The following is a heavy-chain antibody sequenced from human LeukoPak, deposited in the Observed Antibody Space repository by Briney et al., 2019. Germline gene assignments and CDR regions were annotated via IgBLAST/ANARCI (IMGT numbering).Heavy chain of an antibody. CDR1: GYSFNAYW. J-gene: IGHJ1*01. CDR2: IFPADSDT. V-gene: IGHV5-51*01. CDR3: ARHRYFQL. Sequence: GESLKISCKASGYSFNAYWVAWVRQMPGKGLEWMGIIFPADSDTRYSPSFQGQVTISVDKSINTAYLRWSSLKASDTAMYYCARHRYFQLWGQGTLVTVSS.